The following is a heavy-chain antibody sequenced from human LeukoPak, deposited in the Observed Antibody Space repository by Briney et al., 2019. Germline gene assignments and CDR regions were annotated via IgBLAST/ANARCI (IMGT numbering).Heavy chain of an antibody. V-gene: IGHV4-34*01. J-gene: IGHJ4*02. CDR3: ARGKAFVELELRWGDF. Sequence: SETLSLTCAVSGGSFSGYYWSWIRQTPGKGLEWIGEINHRGNTIYNPSLKSRVSMSVDTSKNQFSLKLSSVTAADTAVYYCARGKAFVELELRWGDFWGQGTLVTVSS. CDR1: GGSFSGYY. CDR2: INHRGNT. D-gene: IGHD4-23*01.